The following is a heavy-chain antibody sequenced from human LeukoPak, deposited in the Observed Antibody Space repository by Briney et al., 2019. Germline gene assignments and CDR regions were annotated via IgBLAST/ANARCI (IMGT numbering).Heavy chain of an antibody. V-gene: IGHV3-21*01. D-gene: IGHD6-13*01. Sequence: GGSLRLSCAASGFTFSSYSMNWVRQAPGKGLEWVSSISSSSSYIYYADSVKGRFTISRDNAKNSLYLQMNNLRAEDTAVYYCARASTQQVFSGYYYYYGMDVWGQGTTVTVSS. CDR3: ARASTQQVFSGYYYYYGMDV. CDR1: GFTFSSYS. J-gene: IGHJ6*02. CDR2: ISSSSSYI.